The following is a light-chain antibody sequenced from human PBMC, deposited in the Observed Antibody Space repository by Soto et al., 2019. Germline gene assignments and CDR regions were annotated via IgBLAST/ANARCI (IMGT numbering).Light chain of an antibody. CDR3: SSYTDRNNLV. CDR1: SSDIGGYNS. J-gene: IGLJ1*01. V-gene: IGLV2-8*01. Sequence: HSALTQSPSASGSPGQSVTISCTGTSSDIGGYNSVSWYQQHPGKAPKVMIYDVSKRPSGVPDRFSGSKSGNTASLTVSALQAEDEADYYCSSYTDRNNLVFGTGTKV. CDR2: DVS.